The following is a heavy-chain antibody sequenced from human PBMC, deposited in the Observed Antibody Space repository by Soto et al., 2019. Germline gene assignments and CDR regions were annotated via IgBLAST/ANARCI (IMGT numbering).Heavy chain of an antibody. CDR1: GDTFTNFG. J-gene: IGHJ5*02. D-gene: IGHD3-10*01. Sequence: GASVKVSCKASGDTFTNFGLSWVRQAPGQGLEWMGWIATYNSNKNYAQKFQGRLTLTTDTSTSTGYMELKSLEYDDTAVYYCARVLRGVVNWFDPWGQGTLVPVSP. CDR2: IATYNSNK. V-gene: IGHV1-18*01. CDR3: ARVLRGVVNWFDP.